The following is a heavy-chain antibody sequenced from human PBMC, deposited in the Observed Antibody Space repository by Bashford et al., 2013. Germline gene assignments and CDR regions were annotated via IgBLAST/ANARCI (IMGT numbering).Heavy chain of an antibody. CDR1: DGSITSSY. D-gene: IGHD3-3*01. J-gene: IGHJ4*02. V-gene: IGHV4-59*08. CDR3: ARLHVLRFLEWPRGGX. Sequence: SETLSLTCSVSDGSITSSYWSWIRRPPGKGLEWIGYILYSGSTNYNPSLESRVTVSVDTSKNQFSLKLSSVTAADTAVYYCARLHVLRFLEWPRGGXWGQGTLVTVSS. CDR2: ILYSGST.